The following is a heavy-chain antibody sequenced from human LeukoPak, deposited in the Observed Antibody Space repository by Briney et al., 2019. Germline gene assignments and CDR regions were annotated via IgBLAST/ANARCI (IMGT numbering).Heavy chain of an antibody. CDR2: IKQDGSEK. CDR3: AREKGVWYSSGWTYFQH. V-gene: IGHV3-7*01. D-gene: IGHD6-19*01. CDR1: GFTFSSYW. Sequence: PGGSLRLPCAASGFTFSSYWMSWVRQAPGKGLEWVANIKQDGSEKYYVDSVKGRFTISRDNAKNSLYLQMNSLRAEDTAVYYRAREKGVWYSSGWTYFQHWGQGTLVTVSS. J-gene: IGHJ1*01.